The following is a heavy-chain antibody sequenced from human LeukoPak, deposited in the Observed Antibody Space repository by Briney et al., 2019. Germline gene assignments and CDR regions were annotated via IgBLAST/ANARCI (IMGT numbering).Heavy chain of an antibody. CDR3: ARHRSARNGPKQKNEDFYI. CDR2: IYHDDSYT. V-gene: IGHV5-51*01. D-gene: IGHD3-3*01. J-gene: IGHJ3*02. Sequence: GALKIFCKGSGYSYANCLIGWVLQMPGEGVVGLGIIYHDDSYTRYSPSFEGQVTISADKSLRTAYLQWSSLWASDTAMYYSARHRSARNGPKQKNEDFYISGERTMVTVAS. CDR1: GYSYANCL.